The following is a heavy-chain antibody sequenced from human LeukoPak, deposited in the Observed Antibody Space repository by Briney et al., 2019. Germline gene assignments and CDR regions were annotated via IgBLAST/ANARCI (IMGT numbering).Heavy chain of an antibody. Sequence: GGSLRLSCAASGFTFSDHSMDWVRHAPGKGREWVGRSINKATSYTTEYAASVKGRFIISRDDSKNSLYLQMNSLKTEDTAVYYCARDLDYGGNSDAFDIWGQGTMVTVSS. V-gene: IGHV3-72*01. CDR1: GFTFSDHS. CDR2: SINKATSYTT. J-gene: IGHJ3*02. D-gene: IGHD4-23*01. CDR3: ARDLDYGGNSDAFDI.